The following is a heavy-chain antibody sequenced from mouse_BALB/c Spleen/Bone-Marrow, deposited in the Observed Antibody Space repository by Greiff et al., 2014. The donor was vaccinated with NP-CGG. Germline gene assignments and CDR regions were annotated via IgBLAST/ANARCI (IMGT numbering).Heavy chain of an antibody. CDR1: GYTFISYW. CDR3: ASLAWFAY. CDR2: IYPGDGDT. Sequence: VKLMESGAELARPGASVKLSCKASGYTFISYWMQWVKQRPGQGLEWIGAIYPGDGDTRYTQKFKGKATLTADKSSNTVYMQLSSLASEDSAVYYCASLAWFAYWGQGTLVTVSA. V-gene: IGHV1-87*01. J-gene: IGHJ3*01.